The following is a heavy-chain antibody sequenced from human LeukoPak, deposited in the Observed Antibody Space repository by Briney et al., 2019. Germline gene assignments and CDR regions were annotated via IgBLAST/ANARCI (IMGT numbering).Heavy chain of an antibody. CDR2: IYTSGST. CDR1: GGSISSGSYY. V-gene: IGHV4-61*02. D-gene: IGHD1-7*01. Sequence: SQTLSLTCTVSGGSISSGSYYWSWIRRPAGKGLEWIGRIYTSGSTNYNPSLKSRVTISVDTSKNQFSLKLSSVTAADTAVYYCARDHNWNYGDWGQGTLVTVSS. J-gene: IGHJ4*02. CDR3: ARDHNWNYGD.